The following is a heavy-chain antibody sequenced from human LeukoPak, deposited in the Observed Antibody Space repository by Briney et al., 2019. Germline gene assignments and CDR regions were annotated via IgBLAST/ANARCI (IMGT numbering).Heavy chain of an antibody. Sequence: ASVKVSCKASGGTFSSYAISWVRQAPGQGLEWMGGIIPIFGTANYAQKFQGRVTITTDESTGTAYMELSSLRSEDTAVYYCARSLGMDGFDYWGQGTLVTVSS. D-gene: IGHD7-27*01. CDR2: IIPIFGTA. CDR1: GGTFSSYA. V-gene: IGHV1-69*05. CDR3: ARSLGMDGFDY. J-gene: IGHJ4*02.